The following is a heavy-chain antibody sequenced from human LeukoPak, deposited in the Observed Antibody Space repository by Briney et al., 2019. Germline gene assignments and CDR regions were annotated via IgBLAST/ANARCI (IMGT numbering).Heavy chain of an antibody. CDR2: IYYSGST. CDR3: ARLGSSSWFDY. V-gene: IGHV4-39*01. D-gene: IGHD6-13*01. CDR1: GGSISSSSYY. Sequence: SETLSLTXTVSGGSISSSSYYWGWIRQPPGKGLEWIGSIYYSGSTYYNPSLKSRVTISVDTSKNQFSLKLSSVTAADTAVYYCARLGSSSWFDYWGQGTLVTVSS. J-gene: IGHJ4*02.